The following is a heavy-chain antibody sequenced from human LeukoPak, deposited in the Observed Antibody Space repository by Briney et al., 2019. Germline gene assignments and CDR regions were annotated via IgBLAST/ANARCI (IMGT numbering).Heavy chain of an antibody. CDR1: GFTFSSYG. CDR2: IWYDGSNK. CDR3: AREGPRGNSQFDY. D-gene: IGHD2/OR15-2a*01. J-gene: IGHJ4*02. V-gene: IGHV3-33*01. Sequence: GGSLRLSCAASGFTFSSYGMHWVRQVPGKGLEWVALIWYDGSNKYYADSVKGRLTISRDNSKNTLYLQMNSLRAEDTAVYYCAREGPRGNSQFDYWGQGTLVTASS.